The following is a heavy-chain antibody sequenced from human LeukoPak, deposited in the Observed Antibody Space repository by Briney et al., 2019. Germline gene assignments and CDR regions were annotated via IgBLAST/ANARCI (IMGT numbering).Heavy chain of an antibody. V-gene: IGHV3-48*02. CDR2: ISTRSGII. CDR3: ARYGGYCSGPSCPEMAHNWFDP. J-gene: IGHJ5*02. Sequence: PGGSLRLSCAASGFTFSSYAMSWVRQAPGKGLEWVSYISTRSGIIYYADSVKGRFTISRDNAKNSLYLQMNSLRDEDTAVYYCARYGGYCSGPSCPEMAHNWFDPWGQGTLVTVSS. D-gene: IGHD2-2*01. CDR1: GFTFSSYA.